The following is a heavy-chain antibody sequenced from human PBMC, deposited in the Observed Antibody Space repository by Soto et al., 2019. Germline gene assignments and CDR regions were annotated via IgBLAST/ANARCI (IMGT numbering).Heavy chain of an antibody. V-gene: IGHV1-46*01. CDR3: VRGGSPPFY. Sequence: QVQVVQSGAEVKKPGASVKVSCKASGYTFTRYYINWVRQAPGQGLEWMGIINPSGGSTSYAQNLQGRVTKTRDTSTSTVYMELTSLRSEDTAVYYCVRGGSPPFYWGQGTLVTVSS. J-gene: IGHJ4*02. D-gene: IGHD6-6*01. CDR1: GYTFTRYY. CDR2: INPSGGST.